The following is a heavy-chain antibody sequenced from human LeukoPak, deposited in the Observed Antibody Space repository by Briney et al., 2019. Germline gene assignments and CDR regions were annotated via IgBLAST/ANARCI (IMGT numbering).Heavy chain of an antibody. V-gene: IGHV4-59*08. CDR2: MDYSGST. D-gene: IGHD6-19*01. Sequence: SETLSLTCTVSGGSISSYYWSWIRQSPWTGLEWIGYMDYSGSTAYNPSLKSRVTISIDTSKKQFSLELSSVTAADTAIYFCARRKRGSGGPFDYWGQGTLVTVSS. J-gene: IGHJ4*02. CDR1: GGSISSYY. CDR3: ARRKRGSGGPFDY.